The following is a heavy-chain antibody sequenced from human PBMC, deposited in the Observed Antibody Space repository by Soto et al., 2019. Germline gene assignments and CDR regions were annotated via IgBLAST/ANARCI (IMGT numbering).Heavy chain of an antibody. Sequence: GESLKISCAASGFTFSDYYMSWIRQAPGKGLEWVSYISSSGSTIYYADSVKGRFTISRDNAKNSLYLQMNSLRAEDTAVYYCARVGYGDSPNYYYYYMDVWGKGTTVTVSS. CDR2: ISSSGSTI. V-gene: IGHV3-11*01. CDR3: ARVGYGDSPNYYYYYMDV. J-gene: IGHJ6*03. D-gene: IGHD4-17*01. CDR1: GFTFSDYY.